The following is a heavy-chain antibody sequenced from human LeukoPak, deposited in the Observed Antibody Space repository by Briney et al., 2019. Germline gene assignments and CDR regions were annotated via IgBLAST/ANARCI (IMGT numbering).Heavy chain of an antibody. J-gene: IGHJ4*02. Sequence: PGGSLRLSCAASGFTFNNYAMNWVRQAPGKGLEWVSVISGSGGSTYYADSVKGRFTTSRENSKNTLYLQMNSLRAEDAAVYYCAKQAGGGWHSFDYWGQGTLVTVSS. CDR2: ISGSGGST. V-gene: IGHV3-23*01. CDR1: GFTFNNYA. D-gene: IGHD6-19*01. CDR3: AKQAGGGWHSFDY.